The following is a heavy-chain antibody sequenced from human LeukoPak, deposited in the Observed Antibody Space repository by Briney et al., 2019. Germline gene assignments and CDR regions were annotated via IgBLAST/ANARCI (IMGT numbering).Heavy chain of an antibody. CDR1: GFTFSSYA. J-gene: IGHJ4*02. V-gene: IGHV3-23*01. D-gene: IGHD3-9*01. Sequence: GSLRLSCAASGFTFSSYAMSWVRQAPGKGLEWVSAISGSGGITYYADSVKGRFTISRDTSKNTLSLQMNSLRAEDTAVYYCAKGSSRYFDWYDYWGQGTLVTVSS. CDR2: ISGSGGIT. CDR3: AKGSSRYFDWYDY.